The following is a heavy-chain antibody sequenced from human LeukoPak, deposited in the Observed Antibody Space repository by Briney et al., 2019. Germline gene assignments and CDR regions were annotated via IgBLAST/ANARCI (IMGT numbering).Heavy chain of an antibody. CDR3: ARDYSPDSGWPRVSAFDI. Sequence: LGGSLRLSCAASGFTFSSYSMHWVRQAPGKGLEWVAVIWYDGSNKYYADSVKGRFTISRDNSKNTLYLQMNSLRAEDTAVYYCARDYSPDSGWPRVSAFDIWGQGTMVTVSS. CDR2: IWYDGSNK. CDR1: GFTFSSYS. J-gene: IGHJ3*02. V-gene: IGHV3-33*08. D-gene: IGHD6-19*01.